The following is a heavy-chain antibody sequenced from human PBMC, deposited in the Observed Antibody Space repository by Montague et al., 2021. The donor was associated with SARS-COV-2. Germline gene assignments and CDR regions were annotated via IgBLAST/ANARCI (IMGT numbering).Heavy chain of an antibody. V-gene: IGHV4-39*01. CDR2: IHYSGIT. Sequence: SETLSLTCTVSGDSISGGYFYWGWIRQPPGKGLEWVGTIHYSGITYYNPSLKSRVTISVDTSKNQFSLKLSSVTAADTAVYYCARHERQWLRLYPYYFDYRGQETLVTVSS. CDR3: ARHERQWLRLYPYYFDY. CDR1: GDSISGGYFY. D-gene: IGHD5-12*01. J-gene: IGHJ4*02.